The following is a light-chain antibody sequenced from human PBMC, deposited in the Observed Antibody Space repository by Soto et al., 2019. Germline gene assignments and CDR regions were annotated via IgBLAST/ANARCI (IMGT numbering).Light chain of an antibody. Sequence: DIHMTQSPSTLSASVGDRVTITCRASQNINSWLAWYQQKPGKAPKLLIYEASSLEKGVPARFGGSGSGTEFTLTISSLQPEDIATYYCQQYENLPTFGQGTRLEIK. CDR2: EAS. J-gene: IGKJ5*01. CDR3: QQYENLPT. V-gene: IGKV1-5*03. CDR1: QNINSW.